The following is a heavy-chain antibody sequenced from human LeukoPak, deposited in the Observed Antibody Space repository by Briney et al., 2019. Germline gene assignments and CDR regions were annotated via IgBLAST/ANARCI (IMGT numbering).Heavy chain of an antibody. CDR1: GFHFSSYE. V-gene: IGHV3-48*03. CDR2: TTGSGGTT. J-gene: IGHJ6*03. Sequence: GGSLRLSCAVSGFHFSSYEMNWVRQAPGKGLEWVAFTTGSGGTTHYADSMKGRFTISRDNAKNLLFPQMNSLRVEDTAVYYCARLQPYYYYMDVWGRGTTVTVSS. CDR3: ARLQPYYYYMDV.